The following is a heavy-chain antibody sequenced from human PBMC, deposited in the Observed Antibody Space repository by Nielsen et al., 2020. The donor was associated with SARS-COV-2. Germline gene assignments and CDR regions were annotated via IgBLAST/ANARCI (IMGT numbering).Heavy chain of an antibody. CDR3: VKDFVDGTITGTYYFYYGLDV. CDR2: ISWNSRTR. J-gene: IGHJ6*02. Sequence: GGSLRLSCVTSGFTFEDYAMHWVRQAPGKGLEWVSGISWNSRTRQYADSLKGRFTISRDNAKNSLYLEMNNLRSEDTAFYYCVKDFVDGTITGTYYFYYGLDVWGQGTTVTVSS. V-gene: IGHV3-9*01. CDR1: GFTFEDYA. D-gene: IGHD1-20*01.